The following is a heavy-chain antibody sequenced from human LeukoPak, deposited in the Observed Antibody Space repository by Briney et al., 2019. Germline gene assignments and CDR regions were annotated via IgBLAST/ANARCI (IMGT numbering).Heavy chain of an antibody. CDR2: ISSSGDTM. V-gene: IGHV3-11*04. Sequence: NPGGSLRLSCAASGFSFSDYYMSWIRQAPGKGLEWVSYISSSGDTMSYADSVKGRFTISRDNAKNSLYLQMSSLRAEDAAIYYCARVMGNYASDYWGQGALVTASS. J-gene: IGHJ4*02. CDR1: GFSFSDYY. CDR3: ARVMGNYASDY. D-gene: IGHD1-7*01.